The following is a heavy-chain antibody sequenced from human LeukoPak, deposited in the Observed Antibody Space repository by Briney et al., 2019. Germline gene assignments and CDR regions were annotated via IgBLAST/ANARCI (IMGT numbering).Heavy chain of an antibody. J-gene: IGHJ4*02. CDR1: GFTFSSYS. D-gene: IGHD4-17*01. CDR2: ISSSSSYI. Sequence: GGSLRHSCAASGFTFSSYSMNWVRQAPGKGLEWVSSISSSSSYIYYADSVKGRFTISRDNAKNSLYLQMNSLRAEDTAVYYCARELLGYGDRDGYWGQGTLVTVSS. V-gene: IGHV3-21*01. CDR3: ARELLGYGDRDGY.